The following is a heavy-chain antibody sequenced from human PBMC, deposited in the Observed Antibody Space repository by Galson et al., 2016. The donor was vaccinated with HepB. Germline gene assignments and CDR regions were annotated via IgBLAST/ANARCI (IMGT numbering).Heavy chain of an antibody. V-gene: IGHV3-20*04. CDR2: INWNGGST. J-gene: IGHJ4*02. Sequence: SLRLSCAASGFTFSSYWMHWVRQAPGKGLEWVSGINWNGGSTGYADSVKGRFTISRDNAKNSLYLQMNSLRVEDTAVYYCARARSWGGYYFDNWGQGTLVTVSS. CDR1: GFTFSSYW. D-gene: IGHD3-16*01. CDR3: ARARSWGGYYFDN.